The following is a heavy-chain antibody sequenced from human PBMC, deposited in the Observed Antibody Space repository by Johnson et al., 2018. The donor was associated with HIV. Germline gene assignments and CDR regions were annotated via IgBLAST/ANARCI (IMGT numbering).Heavy chain of an antibody. J-gene: IGHJ3*02. CDR2: IYTDGKT. CDR1: GFTVSSNY. D-gene: IGHD2-15*01. V-gene: IGHV3-53*01. Sequence: VQLVESGGGLIQPGGSLRLSCAASGFTVSSNYMSWLRQAPGKALEWVSVIYTDGKTYYADSVRGRFTISRDSSNNTLYVQMNDLRAEDTALYFCATGSLVVVGADGLIQLHDAFDIWGRGTKVTVSS. CDR3: ATGSLVVVGADGLIQLHDAFDI.